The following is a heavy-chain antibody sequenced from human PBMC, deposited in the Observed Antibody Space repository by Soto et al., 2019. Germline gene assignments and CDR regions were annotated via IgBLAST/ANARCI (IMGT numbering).Heavy chain of an antibody. Sequence: GGSLRLSCAASGFTFGSYWMTWLRQTPGRGLEWVANIKQDGSQRYYLDSVKGRFTISRDNAKSSLYLQMNSLRADDTGVYYCARDDVDRSTDYWGQGTQVTVSS. CDR3: ARDDVDRSTDY. J-gene: IGHJ4*02. CDR2: IKQDGSQR. V-gene: IGHV3-7*01. D-gene: IGHD3-16*02. CDR1: GFTFGSYW.